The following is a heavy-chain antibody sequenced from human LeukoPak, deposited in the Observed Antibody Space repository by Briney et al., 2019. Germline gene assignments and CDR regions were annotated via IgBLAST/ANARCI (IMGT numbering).Heavy chain of an antibody. CDR3: TTGLRAADTN. D-gene: IGHD6-13*01. V-gene: IGHV3-15*01. J-gene: IGHJ4*02. CDR1: GFTFSNTW. Sequence: GGSLRLSCAASGFTFSNTWMRWVRQARGKGLELVGLIKSKTDVGTTDYAARVKGRSTISRDDSKNTLYLQMNSLKTEDISVYYCTTGLRAADTNWGLGTLVTVSS. CDR2: IKSKTDVGTT.